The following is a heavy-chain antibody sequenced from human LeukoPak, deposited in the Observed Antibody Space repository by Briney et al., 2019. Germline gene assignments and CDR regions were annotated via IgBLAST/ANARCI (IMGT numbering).Heavy chain of an antibody. CDR3: AAAYGSGEGYFDY. Sequence: GGSLRLSCADSGFTFSSYEMNWVRQAPGKGLEWVSYISSSGSTIYYADSVKGRFTISRDNAKNSLYLQMNSLGAEDTAVYYCAAAYGSGEGYFDYWGQGTLVTVSS. J-gene: IGHJ4*02. D-gene: IGHD3-10*01. CDR1: GFTFSSYE. V-gene: IGHV3-48*03. CDR2: ISSSGSTI.